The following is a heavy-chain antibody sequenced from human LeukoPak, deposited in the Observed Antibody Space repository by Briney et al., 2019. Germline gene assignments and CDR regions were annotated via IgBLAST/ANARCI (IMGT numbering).Heavy chain of an antibody. D-gene: IGHD3-3*01. CDR1: GFTFSSYW. Sequence: GGSLRLSCAASGFTFSSYWMSWVRQAPGKGLEWVANIKQDGSEKYYVDSVKGRFTISRDNAKNSLYLQMDSLRAEDTAVYYCARLREIPVFGVVTKSTSYFDYWGQGTLVTVSS. CDR3: ARLREIPVFGVVTKSTSYFDY. CDR2: IKQDGSEK. V-gene: IGHV3-7*01. J-gene: IGHJ4*02.